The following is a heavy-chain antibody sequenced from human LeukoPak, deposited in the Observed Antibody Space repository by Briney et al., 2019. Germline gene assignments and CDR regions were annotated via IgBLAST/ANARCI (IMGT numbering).Heavy chain of an antibody. Sequence: PSETLSLTCAVYGGSFSGYYWSWIRQPPGKGLEWIGEINHSGSTNYNPSLKSRVTISVGTSKNQFSLKLSSVTAADTAVYYCARGGRGYSYGRIFDYWGQGTLVTVSS. V-gene: IGHV4-34*01. D-gene: IGHD5-18*01. J-gene: IGHJ4*02. CDR1: GGSFSGYY. CDR2: INHSGST. CDR3: ARGGRGYSYGRIFDY.